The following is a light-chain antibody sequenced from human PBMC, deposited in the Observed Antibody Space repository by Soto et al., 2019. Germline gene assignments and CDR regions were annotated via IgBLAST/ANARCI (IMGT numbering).Light chain of an antibody. Sequence: DIPMTQSPSPLSASVADRVTITLWSSQSISSWWAWYQHKPEKAPKLLIYDASSLESGVPSRVSGSGSGTEFTLTVSSLQPDDFAIYYCQQYTSSSPTFGQGTTVDIK. V-gene: IGKV1-5*01. CDR1: QSISSW. CDR2: DAS. CDR3: QQYTSSSPT. J-gene: IGKJ1*01.